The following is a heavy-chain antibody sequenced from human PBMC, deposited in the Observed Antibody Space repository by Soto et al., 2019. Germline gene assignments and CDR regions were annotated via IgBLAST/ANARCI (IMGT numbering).Heavy chain of an antibody. CDR1: GGSFSGYY. V-gene: IGHV4-34*01. D-gene: IGHD6-13*01. Sequence: LSLTCAVYGGSFSGYYWSWIRQPPGKGLEWIGEINHKGRTNQNPSLNSRVTISVDTSKNQFSLKVKAVTAADTAVYYCARGISMAAALQGDAPDNYYFDSWAQGTLVTVSS. CDR3: ARGISMAAALQGDAPDNYYFDS. J-gene: IGHJ4*02. CDR2: INHKGRT.